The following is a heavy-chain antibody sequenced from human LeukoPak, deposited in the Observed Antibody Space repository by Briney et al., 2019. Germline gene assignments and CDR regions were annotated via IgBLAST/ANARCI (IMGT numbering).Heavy chain of an antibody. V-gene: IGHV3-30*18. D-gene: IGHD4-17*01. Sequence: PGRSLRLSCAASGFTFSIYGMHWVRQAPGKGLEWVAAISYDGSNEYFADSVKGRFTISRDNSKNTLYLQMNSLRAEDTAVYYCAKRRDGDPHSLDYWGQGTLVTVSS. J-gene: IGHJ4*02. CDR2: ISYDGSNE. CDR1: GFTFSIYG. CDR3: AKRRDGDPHSLDY.